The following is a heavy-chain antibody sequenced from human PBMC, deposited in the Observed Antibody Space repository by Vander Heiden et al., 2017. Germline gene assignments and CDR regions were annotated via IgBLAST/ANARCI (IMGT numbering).Heavy chain of an antibody. D-gene: IGHD3-22*01. V-gene: IGHV3-73*02. Sequence: EVQLVESGGGLVQPGGSPQPSCVAPHFIYSGSGMHWVRQASGKGLEWVGLIRTKDKGYATAYAASVEGRFTISRDDSKDTTYLQMTSLRTEDTAVYYCSRQQYFYDNSAYDYWGQGTLVTVSS. J-gene: IGHJ4*02. CDR2: IRTKDKGYAT. CDR1: HFIYSGSG. CDR3: SRQQYFYDNSAYDY.